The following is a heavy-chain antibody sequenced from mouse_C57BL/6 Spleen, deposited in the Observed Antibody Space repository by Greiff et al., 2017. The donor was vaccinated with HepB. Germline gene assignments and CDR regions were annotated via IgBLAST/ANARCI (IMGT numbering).Heavy chain of an antibody. D-gene: IGHD1-1*01. CDR1: GYAFSSSW. V-gene: IGHV1-82*01. CDR2: IYPGDGDT. J-gene: IGHJ1*03. Sequence: VQLQQSGPELVKPGASVKISCKASGYAFSSSWMNWVKQRPGKGLEWIGRIYPGDGDTNYNGKFKGKATLTADKSSSTAYMQISSLTSEDSAVYFGACSPSYYGSSHWYFDVWGTGTTVTVSS. CDR3: ACSPSYYGSSHWYFDV.